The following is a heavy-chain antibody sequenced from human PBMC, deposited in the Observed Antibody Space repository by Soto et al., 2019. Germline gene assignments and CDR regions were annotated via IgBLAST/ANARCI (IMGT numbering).Heavy chain of an antibody. V-gene: IGHV4-31*03. Sequence: SETLSLTCTVSGGSISSGGYYWSWIRQHPGKGLEWIGYIYYSGSTYYNPSLKSRVTISVDTSKNQFSLKLSSVTAADTAVYYCAREGYYDSSGSVTPKPDAFDIWGQGTMVTVSS. CDR3: AREGYYDSSGSVTPKPDAFDI. J-gene: IGHJ3*02. CDR1: GGSISSGGYY. D-gene: IGHD3-22*01. CDR2: IYYSGST.